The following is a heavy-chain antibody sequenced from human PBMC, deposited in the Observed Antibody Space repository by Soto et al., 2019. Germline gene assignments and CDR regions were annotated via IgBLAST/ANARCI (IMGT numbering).Heavy chain of an antibody. J-gene: IGHJ6*02. CDR2: MNPNSGNT. CDR3: AKDRAAAGYYYYSGMDV. CDR1: GYTFTSYD. V-gene: IGHV1-8*01. D-gene: IGHD6-13*01. Sequence: ASVKVSCKAAGYTFTSYDINWVRQATGQGLEWMGWMNPNSGNTAYAQKFQGRVTMTKNTLYLQMHSLRAEDTAVYYCAKDRAAAGYYYYSGMDVWGQGTTVTVSS.